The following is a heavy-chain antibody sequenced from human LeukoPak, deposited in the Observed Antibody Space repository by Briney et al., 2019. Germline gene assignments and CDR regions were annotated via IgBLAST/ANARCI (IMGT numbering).Heavy chain of an antibody. Sequence: GASVKVSCKASGGTFSSYAISWVRQAPGQGLEWMGGIIPIFGTANYAQKFQGRVTITADESTSTAYMELSSLRSEDTAVYYCASSPPVAYCGGDCSYYFDYWGQGTLVTVSS. CDR2: IIPIFGTA. CDR3: ASSPPVAYCGGDCSYYFDY. V-gene: IGHV1-69*13. J-gene: IGHJ4*02. D-gene: IGHD2-21*01. CDR1: GGTFSSYA.